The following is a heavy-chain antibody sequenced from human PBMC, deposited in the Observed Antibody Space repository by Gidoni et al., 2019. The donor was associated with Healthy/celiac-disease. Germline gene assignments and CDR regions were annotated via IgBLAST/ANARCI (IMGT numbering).Heavy chain of an antibody. CDR3: TLTYYDILTGGWYFDL. D-gene: IGHD3-9*01. Sequence: EVQLVESGGGLVKPGGSLRLSCAASGFTFRNAWMSWVRQAPGKGLEWVGRIKSKTDGGTTDYAAPVKGRFTISRDDSKNTLYLQMNSLKTEDTAVYYCTLTYYDILTGGWYFDLWGRGTLVTVSS. J-gene: IGHJ2*01. CDR2: IKSKTDGGTT. V-gene: IGHV3-15*01. CDR1: GFTFRNAW.